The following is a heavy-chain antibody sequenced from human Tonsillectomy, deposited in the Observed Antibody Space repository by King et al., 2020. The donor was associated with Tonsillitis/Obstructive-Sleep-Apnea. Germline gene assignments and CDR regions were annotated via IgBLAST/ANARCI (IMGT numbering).Heavy chain of an antibody. V-gene: IGHV3-15*01. CDR3: TSSLTTRGAFDI. Sequence: VQLVESGGGLVKPGGSLRLSCAASGFTFSKAWMIWGRPASGKGLEVVGRLKSKSSGWAKDYVAPVKGRFTISGDDSKNALYLQMNSLKTEDTADYYCTSSLTTRGAFDIWGQGTMVTVSS. CDR2: LKSKSSGWAK. J-gene: IGHJ3*02. D-gene: IGHD2-2*01. CDR1: GFTFSKAW.